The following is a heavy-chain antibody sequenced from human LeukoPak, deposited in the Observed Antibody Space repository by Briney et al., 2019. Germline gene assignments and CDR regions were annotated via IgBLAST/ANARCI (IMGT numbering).Heavy chain of an antibody. D-gene: IGHD6-19*01. CDR3: ASKGGVEQWLVRDAFDI. V-gene: IGHV3-48*01. CDR1: GFTFSSYS. J-gene: IGHJ3*02. CDR2: ISSSSSTI. Sequence: QPGGSLRLSCAASGFTFSSYSMNWVRQAPGKGLEWVSYISSSSSTIYYADSVKGRFTISRDNAKNSLYLQMNSLRAEDTAVYYCASKGGVEQWLVRDAFDIWGQGTMVTVSS.